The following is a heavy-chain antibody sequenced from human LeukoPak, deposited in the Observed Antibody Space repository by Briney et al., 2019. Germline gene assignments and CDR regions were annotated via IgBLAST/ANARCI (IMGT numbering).Heavy chain of an antibody. CDR2: SGDSDGST. J-gene: IGHJ4*02. V-gene: IGHV3-23*01. Sequence: GGSLRLSCAASGFTFSGSGMSWVRQAPGKGLEWICSSGDSDGSTYYADSLKGRFTISRDNSKNTLYLQMNNLRAEDTAVYYCAKGGCPGTCNPLAYWGQGALVTVSP. CDR1: GFTFSGSG. CDR3: AKGGCPGTCNPLAY. D-gene: IGHD2-15*01.